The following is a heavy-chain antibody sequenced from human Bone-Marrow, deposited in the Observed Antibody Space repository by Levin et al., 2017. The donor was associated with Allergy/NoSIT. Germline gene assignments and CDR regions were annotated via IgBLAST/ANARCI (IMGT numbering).Heavy chain of an antibody. D-gene: IGHD5-12*01. V-gene: IGHV3-30-3*01. CDR3: ARGEDIVATDDFDY. CDR1: GFTFSSYA. Sequence: PGGSLRLSCAASGFTFSSYAMHWVRQAPGKGLEWVAVISYDGSNKYYADSVKGRFTISRDNSKNTLYLQMNSLRAEDTAVYYCARGEDIVATDDFDYWGQGTLVTVSS. J-gene: IGHJ4*02. CDR2: ISYDGSNK.